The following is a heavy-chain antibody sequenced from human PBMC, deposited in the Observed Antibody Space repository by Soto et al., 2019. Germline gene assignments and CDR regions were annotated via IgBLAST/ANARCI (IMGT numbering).Heavy chain of an antibody. Sequence: QVQLVESGGGVVQPGRSLRLSCAASGFSFSTYVMHWVRQAPGKGLEWVTGISHDGGSTHYADSVKGRFTISRDNSKNTLYMEMSSLRPEDTAVYYCAREDESSGHAGTFQHWGQGTLVTV. V-gene: IGHV3-30-3*01. J-gene: IGHJ1*01. D-gene: IGHD3-22*01. CDR1: GFSFSTYV. CDR2: ISHDGGST. CDR3: AREDESSGHAGTFQH.